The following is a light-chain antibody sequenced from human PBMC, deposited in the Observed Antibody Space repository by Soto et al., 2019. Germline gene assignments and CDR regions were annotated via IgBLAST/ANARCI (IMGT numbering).Light chain of an antibody. Sequence: EIVLTQSPGTLSLSPGERATLSCRASHSVSSSYLAWYQQKPGQAPRLLIYGSSTRATGIPARFSGSGSGTEFSLTISSLQSDDFAVYYCQQYNNWPPITFGQGTRLEIK. CDR2: GSS. J-gene: IGKJ5*01. CDR3: QQYNNWPPIT. CDR1: HSVSSSY. V-gene: IGKV3-15*01.